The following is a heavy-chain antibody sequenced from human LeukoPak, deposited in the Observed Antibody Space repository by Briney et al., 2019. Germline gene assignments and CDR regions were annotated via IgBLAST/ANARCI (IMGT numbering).Heavy chain of an antibody. D-gene: IGHD4-17*01. CDR2: IKSKTGGCIT. Sequence: GGSLRLSCAASGFTLSNAWMNWVRQAPGKEREGVGRIKSKTGGCITHYAAPVKGRVTISTDDSTNTLYLQMTSLKTAATAVYYCTTESHDYGDYGDYWGQGTLVTASS. J-gene: IGHJ4*02. CDR3: TTESHDYGDYGDY. CDR1: GFTLSNAW. V-gene: IGHV3-15*07.